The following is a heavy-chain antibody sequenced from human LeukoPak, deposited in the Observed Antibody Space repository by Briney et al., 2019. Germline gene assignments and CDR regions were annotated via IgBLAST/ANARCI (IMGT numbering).Heavy chain of an antibody. CDR1: GGAISSYY. Sequence: SETLSLTCTVSGGAISSYYCSWIRQPPGKGLEWIGYIYYSGSTNYNPSLKSRVTISVDTSKNQFSLKLSSVTAADTAVYYCARRTGYYDGFDYWGQGTLVTVSS. D-gene: IGHD3/OR15-3a*01. CDR2: IYYSGST. CDR3: ARRTGYYDGFDY. J-gene: IGHJ4*02. V-gene: IGHV4-59*01.